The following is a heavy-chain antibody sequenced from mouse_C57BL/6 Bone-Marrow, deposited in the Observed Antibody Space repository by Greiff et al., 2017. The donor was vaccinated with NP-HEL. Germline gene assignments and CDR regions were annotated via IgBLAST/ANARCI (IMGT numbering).Heavy chain of an antibody. CDR1: GFTFSSYA. D-gene: IGHD2-5*01. V-gene: IGHV5-4*01. Sequence: EVQLMESGGGLVKPGGSLKLSCAASGFTFSSYAMSWVRQTPEKRLEWVATISDGGSYTYYPDNVKGRFTISRDNAKNNLYLQMSHLKSEDTAMYYCARALYYSNWYFDVWGTGTTVTVSS. CDR2: ISDGGSYT. J-gene: IGHJ1*03. CDR3: ARALYYSNWYFDV.